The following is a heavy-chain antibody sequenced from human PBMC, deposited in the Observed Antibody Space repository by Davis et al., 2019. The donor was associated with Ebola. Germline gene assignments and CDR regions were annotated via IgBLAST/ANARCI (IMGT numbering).Heavy chain of an antibody. V-gene: IGHV3-21*04. Sequence: GSLRLSCAASGFTFSSYSMNWVRQAPGKGLEWVSSISSSSSYTYYADSVKGRFTISRDNSKNTLYLQMNSLRAEDTAVYYCAKEGGYGDYVLYFDYWGQGTLVTVSS. D-gene: IGHD4-17*01. CDR3: AKEGGYGDYVLYFDY. CDR1: GFTFSSYS. CDR2: ISSSSSYT. J-gene: IGHJ4*02.